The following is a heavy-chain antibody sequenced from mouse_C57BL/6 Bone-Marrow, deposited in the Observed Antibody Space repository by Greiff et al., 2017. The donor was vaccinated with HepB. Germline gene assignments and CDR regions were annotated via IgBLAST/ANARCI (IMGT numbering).Heavy chain of an antibody. V-gene: IGHV5-4*01. CDR2: ISDGGSYT. CDR1: GFTFSSYA. CDR3: GREHGRSWFAY. J-gene: IGHJ3*01. Sequence: EVQRVESGGGLVKPGGSLKLSCAASGFTFSSYAMSWVRQTPEKRLEWVATISDGGSYTYYPDNVKGRFTISRDNAKNNLYLQRSHLKSEDTAMYYCGREHGRSWFAYWGQGTLVTVSA.